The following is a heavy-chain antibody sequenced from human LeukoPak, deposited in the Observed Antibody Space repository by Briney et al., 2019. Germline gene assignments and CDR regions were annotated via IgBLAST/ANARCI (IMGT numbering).Heavy chain of an antibody. Sequence: PGGSLRLSCAASGFAFSSFWMSWIRQAPGKGLEWVANIKQDGSEKYYVDSVKGRFTISRDNPKNTLYLQMNSLRAEDTAVYYCARGGETRTPLGSMDYWGQGTLVTVSS. V-gene: IGHV3-7*03. CDR3: ARGGETRTPLGSMDY. J-gene: IGHJ4*02. D-gene: IGHD1-7*01. CDR1: GFAFSSFW. CDR2: IKQDGSEK.